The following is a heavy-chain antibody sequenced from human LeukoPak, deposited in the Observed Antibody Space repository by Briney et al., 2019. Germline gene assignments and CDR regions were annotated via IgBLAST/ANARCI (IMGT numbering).Heavy chain of an antibody. J-gene: IGHJ5*02. D-gene: IGHD3-10*01. CDR2: IYPGDSDT. Sequence: GESLKISCKGSGYSFTSYWIGWVRQMPGKGLEWMGIIYPGDSDTRYSPSFQGQVTISADKPISTAYLQWSSLKASDTAMYYCARRDIDSGSKHYNWFDPWGQGTLVTVSS. CDR3: ARRDIDSGSKHYNWFDP. CDR1: GYSFTSYW. V-gene: IGHV5-51*01.